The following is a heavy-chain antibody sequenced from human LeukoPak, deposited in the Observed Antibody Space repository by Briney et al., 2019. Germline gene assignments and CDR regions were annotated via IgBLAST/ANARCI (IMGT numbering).Heavy chain of an antibody. CDR3: AKDPEPHYVWGSYDY. J-gene: IGHJ4*02. Sequence: ASVKVSCKASGYTFTSYDINWVRQATGQGLEWMGWMNPNSGNTGYAQKFQGRATMTRNTSISTAYMELSSLRSEDTAVYYCAKDPEPHYVWGSYDYWGQGTLVTVSS. D-gene: IGHD3-16*01. V-gene: IGHV1-8*01. CDR1: GYTFTSYD. CDR2: MNPNSGNT.